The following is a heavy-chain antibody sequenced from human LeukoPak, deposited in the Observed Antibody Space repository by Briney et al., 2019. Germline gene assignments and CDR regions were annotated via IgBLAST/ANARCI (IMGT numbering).Heavy chain of an antibody. J-gene: IGHJ4*02. CDR3: AKEYTGTFSPFPSYFDN. CDR1: GFTFSSYA. CDR2: ITGSGGRT. V-gene: IGHV3-23*01. D-gene: IGHD1-26*01. Sequence: GGSLRLSCAASGFTFSSYAMNWVRQAPGKGLEWVSAITGSGGRTYYADSVKGRFAISRDNSKNTLYLQMNGLRAEDTAIYYCAKEYTGTFSPFPSYFDNWGQGTLVTVSS.